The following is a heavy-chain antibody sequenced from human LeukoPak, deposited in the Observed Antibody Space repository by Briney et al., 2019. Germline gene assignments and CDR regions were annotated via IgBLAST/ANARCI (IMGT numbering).Heavy chain of an antibody. J-gene: IGHJ5*01. Sequence: SETLSLTCTVSAGSFISSSHHWGWIRQSPGKGLEWIGTVYYGRTTFYNPSLDGRVTISLDTSANHFSLQLNSVTAADTAVYYCVRHDGRGGATMGAFDSWGQGSLVTVSS. D-gene: IGHD5-12*01. CDR3: VRHDGRGGATMGAFDS. CDR1: AGSFISSSHH. CDR2: VYYGRTT. V-gene: IGHV4-39*01.